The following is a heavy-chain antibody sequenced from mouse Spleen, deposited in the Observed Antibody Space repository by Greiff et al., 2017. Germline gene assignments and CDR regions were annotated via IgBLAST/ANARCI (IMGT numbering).Heavy chain of an antibody. CDR1: GFSLTGYG. D-gene: IGHD2-14*01. CDR2: IWSGGST. CDR3: ARKNYRYEYAMDY. V-gene: IGHV2-2*02. J-gene: IGHJ4*01. Sequence: VQLQQSGPGLVAPSQSLSITCTVSGFSLTGYGVHWVRQSPGKGLEWLGVIWSGGSTDYNAAFISRLSISKDNSKSQVFFKMNSLQANDTAIYYCARKNYRYEYAMDYWGQGTSVTVSS.